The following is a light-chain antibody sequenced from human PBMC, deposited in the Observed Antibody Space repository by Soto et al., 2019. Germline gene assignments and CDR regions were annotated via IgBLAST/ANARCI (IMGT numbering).Light chain of an antibody. Sequence: QSVLTQPASVSGSPGQSITISCTGTSSDFGVYNSVSWYQQHPGKAPKVMIYDVSNRPSGVSNRFSGSKSGNTASLTISGLQPEDEADYYCSSYTTSNTRQIVFGTGTKVTVL. J-gene: IGLJ1*01. CDR1: SSDFGVYNS. V-gene: IGLV2-14*01. CDR2: DVS. CDR3: SSYTTSNTRQIV.